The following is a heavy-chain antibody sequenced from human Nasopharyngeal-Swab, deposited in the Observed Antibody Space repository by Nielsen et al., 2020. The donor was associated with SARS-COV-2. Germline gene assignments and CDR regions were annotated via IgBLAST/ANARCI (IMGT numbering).Heavy chain of an antibody. CDR2: ISYDGSNK. V-gene: IGHV3-30*18. Sequence: GSLKISCAASGFTFSSYGMHWVRQAPGKGLEWVAVISYDGSNKYYADSVKGRFTISRDNSKNTLYLQMNSLRAEDTAVYYCAKAWLPTYWGQGTLVTVSS. J-gene: IGHJ4*02. CDR1: GFTFSSYG. D-gene: IGHD5-24*01. CDR3: AKAWLPTY.